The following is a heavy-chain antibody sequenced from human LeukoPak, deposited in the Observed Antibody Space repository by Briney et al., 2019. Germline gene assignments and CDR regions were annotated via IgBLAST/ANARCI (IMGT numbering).Heavy chain of an antibody. CDR2: ISAYNGNT. CDR1: GYTFTSYG. J-gene: IGHJ6*02. V-gene: IGHV1-18*01. CDR3: ARVAHYYGYPHFYYYGMDV. D-gene: IGHD3-10*01. Sequence: EASVKVSCKASGYTFTSYGISWVRQAPGQGLEWMGWISAYNGNTNYAQKLQGRVTMTTDTSTSTAYMELRSLRSDDPAVYYCARVAHYYGYPHFYYYGMDVWGQGTRVTVSS.